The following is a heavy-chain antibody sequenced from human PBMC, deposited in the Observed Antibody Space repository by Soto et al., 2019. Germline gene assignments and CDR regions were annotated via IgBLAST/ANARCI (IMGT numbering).Heavy chain of an antibody. CDR1: GFTFSSRW. J-gene: IGHJ4*02. CDR3: ATHDGPAAAGLVLDF. Sequence: EVQLVESGGGLVRPGGSLRLSCEASGFTFSSRWMTWVRQGPGKGLEGVANIKQDENGKDYVDSVKGRFTISRDIAKNSMYLQMTSLRAENTAVYYCATHDGPAAAGLVLDFWGQGTLVTVSS. V-gene: IGHV3-7*02. CDR2: IKQDENGK. D-gene: IGHD6-13*01.